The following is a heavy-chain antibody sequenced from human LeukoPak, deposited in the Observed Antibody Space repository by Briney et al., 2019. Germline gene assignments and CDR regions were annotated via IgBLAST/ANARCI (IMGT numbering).Heavy chain of an antibody. CDR3: ARGGGYASPIGY. J-gene: IGHJ4*02. CDR2: IYHIGST. V-gene: IGHV4-59*01. CDR1: GASISTYY. Sequence: SQTLSPTCTLSGASISTYYSSWIRQPPGKGLEWIGYIYHIGSTNYNPSLKSRVTISVDTSKNQFSLKLSSVTAADTAVYYCARGGGYASPIGYWGQGALVTVSS. D-gene: IGHD5-12*01.